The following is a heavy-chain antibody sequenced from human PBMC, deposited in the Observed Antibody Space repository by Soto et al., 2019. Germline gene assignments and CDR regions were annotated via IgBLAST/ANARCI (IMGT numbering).Heavy chain of an antibody. CDR3: ARAARWLQSRYFDL. V-gene: IGHV3-13*01. D-gene: IGHD5-12*01. Sequence: HPGGSLRLSCAASGFTFSNYDMHWVRQTTGKGLEWVSAIDTAGATYYPDSVKGRFTISREKAKNSLYLQMNSLRADDTAVYYCARAARWLQSRYFDLWGRGTLVTVSS. J-gene: IGHJ2*01. CDR2: IDTAGAT. CDR1: GFTFSNYD.